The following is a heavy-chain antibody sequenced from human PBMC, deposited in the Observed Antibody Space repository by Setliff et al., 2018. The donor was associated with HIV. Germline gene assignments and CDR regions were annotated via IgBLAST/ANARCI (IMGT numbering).Heavy chain of an antibody. CDR3: ARNRVPSSL. CDR1: SGSISGYY. V-gene: IGHV4-59*01. CDR2: IYYTGST. D-gene: IGHD3-10*01. Sequence: PSETLSLTCRVSSGSISGYYWSWIRQPPGKGLEWIGSIYYTGSTDYNPSLMSRVTISLDTPKNQFSLKLNSVIAADTAVYYCARNRVPSSLWGQGTLVTVSS. J-gene: IGHJ4*02.